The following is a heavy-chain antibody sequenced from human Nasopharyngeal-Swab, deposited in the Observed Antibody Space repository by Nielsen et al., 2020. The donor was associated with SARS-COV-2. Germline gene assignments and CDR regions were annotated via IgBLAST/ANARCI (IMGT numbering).Heavy chain of an antibody. J-gene: IGHJ4*02. CDR1: GFTFSSYG. Sequence: GASLQISCAASGFTFSSYGMHWVRQAPGKGLEWVAVISYDGSNKYYADSVKGRFTISRDNSKNTLYLQMNSLRAEDTAVYYCAKNSGYDSLDYWGQGTLVTVSS. V-gene: IGHV3-30*18. CDR3: AKNSGYDSLDY. CDR2: ISYDGSNK. D-gene: IGHD5-12*01.